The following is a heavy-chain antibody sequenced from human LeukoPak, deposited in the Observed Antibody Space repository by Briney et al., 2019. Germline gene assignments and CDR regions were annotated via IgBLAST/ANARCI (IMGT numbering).Heavy chain of an antibody. D-gene: IGHD3-3*01. CDR3: AKERITIFGVADY. CDR2: FYVGGNT. CDR1: GITVSSNY. J-gene: IGHJ4*02. Sequence: GGSLRLSCAASGITVSSNYMSWVRQAPGKGLEWVSVFYVGGNTYYADSVKGRFTISRDNSKNTLYLQMNSLRAEDTAVYYCAKERITIFGVADYWGQGTLVTVSS. V-gene: IGHV3-66*01.